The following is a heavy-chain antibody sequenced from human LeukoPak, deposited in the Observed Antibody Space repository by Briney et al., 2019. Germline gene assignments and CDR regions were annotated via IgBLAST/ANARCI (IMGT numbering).Heavy chain of an antibody. CDR1: GFTFDDYA. CDR2: ISWNSGSI. CDR3: AKVRESAYYDILTGPGGTFDY. V-gene: IGHV3-9*01. D-gene: IGHD3-9*01. Sequence: KSGGSLRLSCAASGFTFDDYAMHWVRQAPGKGLEWVSGISWNSGSIGYADSVKGRFTISRDNAKNSLYLQMNSLRAEDTALYYCAKVRESAYYDILTGPGGTFDYWGQGTLVTVSS. J-gene: IGHJ4*02.